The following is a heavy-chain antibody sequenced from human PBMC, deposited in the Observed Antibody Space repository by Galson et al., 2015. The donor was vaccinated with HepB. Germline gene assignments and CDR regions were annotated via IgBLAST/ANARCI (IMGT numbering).Heavy chain of an antibody. V-gene: IGHV2-70*11. CDR3: ARVYVDTAMVSPLDY. CDR1: GFSLSTSGMC. J-gene: IGHJ4*02. D-gene: IGHD5-18*01. Sequence: PALVKPTQTLTLTCTFSGFSLSTSGMCVSWIRQPPGKALEWLARIDWDDDKYYSTSLKTRLTISKDTSKNQVVLTMTNMDPVDTATYYCARVYVDTAMVSPLDYWGQGTLVTVSS. CDR2: IDWDDDK.